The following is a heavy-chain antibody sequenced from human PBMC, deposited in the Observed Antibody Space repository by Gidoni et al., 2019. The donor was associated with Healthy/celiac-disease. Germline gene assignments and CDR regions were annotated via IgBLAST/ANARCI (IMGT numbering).Heavy chain of an antibody. D-gene: IGHD2-2*01. CDR1: GFPLSTSGMC. CDR3: ARIVVVPAAINYYYYGMDV. Sequence: QVTLRESGPALVKPTQTLTLTCTFSGFPLSTSGMCVSWIRQPPGKALEWLARIDWDDDKYYSTSLKTRLTISKDTSKNQVVLTMTNMDPVDTATYYCARIVVVPAAINYYYYGMDVWGQGTTVTVSS. CDR2: IDWDDDK. V-gene: IGHV2-70*15. J-gene: IGHJ6*02.